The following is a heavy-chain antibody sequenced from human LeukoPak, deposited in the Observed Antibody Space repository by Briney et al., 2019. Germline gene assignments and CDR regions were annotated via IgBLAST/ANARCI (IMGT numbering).Heavy chain of an antibody. J-gene: IGHJ4*01. CDR3: TGDNFDSSVKFDY. CDR1: GFTFSGSA. Sequence: GGSLRLSCVVSGFTFSGSAVHWVRQASGKGLEWVGRIRSKANNYATAYAASVKGRFTISRDDSKNTAYLQMNSLKTEDTAVYYCTGDNFDSSVKFDYWGQEPWSPSPQ. CDR2: IRSKANNYAT. V-gene: IGHV3-73*01. D-gene: IGHD3-22*01.